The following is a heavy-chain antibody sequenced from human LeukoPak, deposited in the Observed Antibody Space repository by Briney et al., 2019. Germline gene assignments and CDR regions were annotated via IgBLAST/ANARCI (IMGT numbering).Heavy chain of an antibody. CDR3: AGRGDGNLYYFDH. Sequence: GGSLTLSCAASGFTFSSYWMSWVRQAPGKGLEWVANIKQDGGEKYYVDSVKGRFTISRDNAKNSLYLQMNSLRPEDTAVYYCAGRGDGNLYYFDHWGQGTLLTASS. CDR2: IKQDGGEK. J-gene: IGHJ4*02. V-gene: IGHV3-7*04. D-gene: IGHD5-24*01. CDR1: GFTFSSYW.